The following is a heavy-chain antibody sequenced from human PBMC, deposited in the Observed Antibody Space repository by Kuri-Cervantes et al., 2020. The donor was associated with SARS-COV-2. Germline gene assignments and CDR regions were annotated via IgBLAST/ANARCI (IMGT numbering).Heavy chain of an antibody. CDR2: ISSNGGST. D-gene: IGHD6-13*01. V-gene: IGHV3-64*01. J-gene: IGHJ6*03. CDR3: ASSRRIAAAANYYYYYMDV. CDR1: GFTFSSYA. Sequence: GESLQISCAASGFTFSSYAMHWVRQAPGKGLEYVSAISSNGGSTYYANSVKGSFTISRDNSKNTLYLQMGSLRAEDMAVYYCASSRRIAAAANYYYYYMDVWGKGTTVTVSS.